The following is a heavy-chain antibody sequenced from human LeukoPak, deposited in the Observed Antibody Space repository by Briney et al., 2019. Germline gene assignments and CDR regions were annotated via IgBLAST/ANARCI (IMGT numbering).Heavy chain of an antibody. D-gene: IGHD4/OR15-4a*01. CDR3: ARVGAGSSSRGFDY. CDR1: GGSISSGGYY. Sequence: SETLSLTCTVSGGSISSGGYYWSWIRQPPGKGLEWIGYIYHSGSTYYNPSLKSRVTISVDTSKNQFSLKLSSVTAADTAVYYCARVGAGSSSRGFDYWGQGTLVTVSS. J-gene: IGHJ4*02. CDR2: IYHSGST. V-gene: IGHV4-30-2*01.